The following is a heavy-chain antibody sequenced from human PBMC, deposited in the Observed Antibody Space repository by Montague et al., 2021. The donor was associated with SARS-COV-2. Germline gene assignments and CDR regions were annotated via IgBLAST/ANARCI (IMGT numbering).Heavy chain of an antibody. V-gene: IGHV4-59*08. D-gene: IGHD1-1*01. CDR1: GGSLSTYY. CDR2: IDYSGTT. Sequence: SETLSLTCSVSGGSLSTYYWSWIRQPPGKGLEWIGYIDYSGTTRYNPSLRSRATISVDLSKNQFSLDLNSVTAADTAVYYCARNADNHYGLDVWGQGTTVTVSS. CDR3: ARNADNHYGLDV. J-gene: IGHJ6*02.